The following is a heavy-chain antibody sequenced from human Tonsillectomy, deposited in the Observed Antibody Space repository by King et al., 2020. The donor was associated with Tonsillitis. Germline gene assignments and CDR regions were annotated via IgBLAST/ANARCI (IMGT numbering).Heavy chain of an antibody. J-gene: IGHJ6*02. V-gene: IGHV3-33*01. CDR2: IWYDGSNK. CDR3: GRAPPAAPRNYYYYVMDV. CDR1: GLTLSSYG. Sequence: VQLVESGGGVVQPGRSLRLSCAASGLTLSSYGMHWLRQAPGKGLEWVAVIWYDGSNKYYADSVKGRFTISRDNSKNTLHLQMNSLRAEDTAVYYCGRAPPAAPRNYYYYVMDVWGQGTTVTVSS. D-gene: IGHD2-2*01.